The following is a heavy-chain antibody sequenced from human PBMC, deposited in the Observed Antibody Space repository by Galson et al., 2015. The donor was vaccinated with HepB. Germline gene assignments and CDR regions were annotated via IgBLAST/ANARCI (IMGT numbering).Heavy chain of an antibody. CDR1: GYTFTSYG. V-gene: IGHV1-18*04. J-gene: IGHJ5*02. CDR2: ISAYNGNT. D-gene: IGHD2-2*01. CDR3: ARVGCSSTSCWDWFDP. Sequence: SVKVSCKASGYTFTSYGISWVRQAPGQGLEWMGWISAYNGNTNYAQKLQGRVTMTTDTSTSTAYMELRSLRSDDTAVYYCARVGCSSTSCWDWFDPWGQGTLVTVSS.